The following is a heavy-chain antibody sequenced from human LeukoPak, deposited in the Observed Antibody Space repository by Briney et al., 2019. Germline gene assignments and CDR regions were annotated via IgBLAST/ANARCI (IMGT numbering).Heavy chain of an antibody. Sequence: GGSLRLSCAASGFTFSSYAMSWVRQAPGKGLEWVSAISGRGGSTYYAGSVKGRFTISRDNSKNTLYLQMNSLRAEDTAVYYCAKEPCSGGSCYSDYWGQGTLVTVSS. CDR3: AKEPCSGGSCYSDY. J-gene: IGHJ4*02. D-gene: IGHD2-15*01. CDR1: GFTFSSYA. CDR2: ISGRGGST. V-gene: IGHV3-23*01.